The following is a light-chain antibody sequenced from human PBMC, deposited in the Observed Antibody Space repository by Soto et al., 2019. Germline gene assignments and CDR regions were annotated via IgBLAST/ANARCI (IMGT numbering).Light chain of an antibody. CDR3: AAWADRVSVNVV. CDR2: SSN. Sequence: QSVLTQPPSVSGTPGQRVTISCSGTKSNIGSNYVYWYQQFPGTAPKLLIYSSNQRPSGVPDRFSGSKSGTSASLAITGLRSEYEADYFCAAWADRVSVNVVFGGGTKLTVL. CDR1: KSNIGSNY. J-gene: IGLJ2*01. V-gene: IGLV1-47*02.